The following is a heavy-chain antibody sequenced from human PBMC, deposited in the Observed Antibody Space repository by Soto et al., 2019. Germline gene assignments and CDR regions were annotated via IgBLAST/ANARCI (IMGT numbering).Heavy chain of an antibody. D-gene: IGHD3-10*01. CDR2: ISWNGVSM. J-gene: IGHJ6*02. Sequence: HPGGSLRLSCAASGFSFDDYAMNWVRQAPGKGLEWVSGISWNGVSMGYADFVQGRFTISRDNAKNSLYLQMHSLRAEDTALYYCAKDRLGYGSQAYYYGMDVWGQGTTVTVSS. CDR3: AKDRLGYGSQAYYYGMDV. CDR1: GFSFDDYA. V-gene: IGHV3-9*01.